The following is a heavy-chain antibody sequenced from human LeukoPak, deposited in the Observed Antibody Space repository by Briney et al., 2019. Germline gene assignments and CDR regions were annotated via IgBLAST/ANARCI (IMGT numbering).Heavy chain of an antibody. Sequence: GGSLRLSCAASGFTFSSYAMHWVRQAPGKGLEWVAVISYDGSNKYYADSVKGRFTISTNNSKNTLYLQMNSLRAEDTAVYYCARTLGVIAIDYWGQRTLVTVSS. V-gene: IGHV3-30-3*01. CDR2: ISYDGSNK. CDR1: GFTFSSYA. J-gene: IGHJ4*02. D-gene: IGHD3-22*01. CDR3: ARTLGVIAIDY.